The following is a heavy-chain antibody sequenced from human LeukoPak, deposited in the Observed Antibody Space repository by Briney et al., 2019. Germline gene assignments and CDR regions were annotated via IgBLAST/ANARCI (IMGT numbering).Heavy chain of an antibody. Sequence: GASVKVSCKVSGYTLTELSMHWVRQAPGKGLEWMGGFDPEDGETIYAQKFQGRVTMTEDTSTDTAYMELSSLRSEDTAVYYCATTRPGPYCSRTSCAFDYWGQGTLVTVSS. D-gene: IGHD2-2*01. CDR1: GYTLTELS. V-gene: IGHV1-24*01. CDR3: ATTRPGPYCSRTSCAFDY. J-gene: IGHJ4*02. CDR2: FDPEDGET.